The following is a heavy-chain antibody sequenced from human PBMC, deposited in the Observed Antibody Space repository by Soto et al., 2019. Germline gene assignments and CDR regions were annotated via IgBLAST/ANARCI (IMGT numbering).Heavy chain of an antibody. Sequence: QVQLQQWGAGLLKPSETLSLTCAVYGGSFSGYYWSWIRQPPGKGLEWIGEINHSGSTNYNPSLKSRVPISVDTSKTQFSLKLSSVTAADTAVYYCARGPSSYYGSGSHRPFDYWGQGTLVTVSS. CDR3: ARGPSSYYGSGSHRPFDY. V-gene: IGHV4-34*01. D-gene: IGHD3-10*01. CDR1: GGSFSGYY. J-gene: IGHJ4*02. CDR2: INHSGST.